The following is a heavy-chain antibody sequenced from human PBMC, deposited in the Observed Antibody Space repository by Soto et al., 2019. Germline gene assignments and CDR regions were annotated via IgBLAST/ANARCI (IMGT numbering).Heavy chain of an antibody. CDR3: ARAYFTIFGVVENWFDP. CDR2: IYYSGST. CDR1: GGSISSYY. Sequence: PSETLSLTCTVSGGSISSYYWSWIRQPPGKGLEWIGYIYYSGSTNYNPSLKSRVTISVDTSKNQFSLKLSSVTAADTAVYYCARAYFTIFGVVENWFDPWGQGTLVTVSS. D-gene: IGHD3-3*01. V-gene: IGHV4-59*08. J-gene: IGHJ5*02.